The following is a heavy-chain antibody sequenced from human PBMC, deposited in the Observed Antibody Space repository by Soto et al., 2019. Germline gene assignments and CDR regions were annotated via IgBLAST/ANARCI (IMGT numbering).Heavy chain of an antibody. CDR3: AGDRLESSLAY. CDR1: GFTFSSYW. Sequence: GGSLRLSCAASGFTFSSYWMSWVRQAPGKGLEWVANIKQDGSEKYYVDSVKGRFTISRDNAKNSLYLQMNSLRAEDTVVYSCAGDRLESSLAYWGKETLSPSPQ. J-gene: IGHJ4*02. D-gene: IGHD1-1*01. CDR2: IKQDGSEK. V-gene: IGHV3-7*01.